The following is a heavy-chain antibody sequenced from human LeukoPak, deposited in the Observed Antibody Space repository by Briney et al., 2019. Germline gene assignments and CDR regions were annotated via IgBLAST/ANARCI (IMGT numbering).Heavy chain of an antibody. CDR2: ISWHGDTE. J-gene: IGHJ4*02. CDR3: ARDLREYYFDRSGFSLGH. CDR1: GFTFNTYG. D-gene: IGHD3-22*01. V-gene: IGHV3-30*06. Sequence: GGSLRLSCAASGFTFNTYGMNWVRQAPGKGLEGVAIISWHGDTEFYGESVKGRFTISRDNSKNMVYLQMNSLRAEDTAVYYCARDLREYYFDRSGFSLGHWGQGTLVTVSS.